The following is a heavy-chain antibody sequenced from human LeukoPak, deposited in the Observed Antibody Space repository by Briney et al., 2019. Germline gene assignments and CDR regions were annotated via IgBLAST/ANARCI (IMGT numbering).Heavy chain of an antibody. CDR2: ISTSSSYI. D-gene: IGHD2/OR15-2a*01. V-gene: IGHV3-21*01. CDR1: GFTFSSYS. J-gene: IGHJ4*02. Sequence: GGSLRLSCAASGFTFSSYSMTWVRQAPGKGLEWVSSISTSSSYIYYADSVKGRFTISRDNAKNSPYLQMNSLRAEDTAVYYCASPPFTSRWGQGTLVTVSS. CDR3: ASPPFTSR.